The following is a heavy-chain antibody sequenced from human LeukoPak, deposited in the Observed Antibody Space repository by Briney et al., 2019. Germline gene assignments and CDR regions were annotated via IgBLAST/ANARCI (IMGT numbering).Heavy chain of an antibody. J-gene: IGHJ6*03. V-gene: IGHV4-34*01. CDR3: ARGALWFGVLLSLEKYYMDV. CDR2: INHSGST. D-gene: IGHD3-10*01. Sequence: PSETLSLTCAVYGGSFSGYYWSWIRQPPGKGLEWIGEINHSGSTNYNPSLKSRVTISVDTSKNQFSLKLSSVTAADTAVYYCARGALWFGVLLSLEKYYMDVWGKGTTVTVSS. CDR1: GGSFSGYY.